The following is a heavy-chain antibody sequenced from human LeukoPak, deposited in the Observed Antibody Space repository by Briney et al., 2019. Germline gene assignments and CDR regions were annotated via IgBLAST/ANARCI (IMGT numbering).Heavy chain of an antibody. J-gene: IGHJ6*02. V-gene: IGHV4-59*08. Sequence: SETLSLTCTVSGGSISSYYWSWIRQPPGKGLEWIGYIYYSGSTNYNPFLKSRVTISVDTSKNQFSLKLSSVTAADTAVYYCARLPHIEYYYYGMDVWGQGTTVTVSS. CDR2: IYYSGST. CDR3: ARLPHIEYYYYGMDV. CDR1: GGSISSYY.